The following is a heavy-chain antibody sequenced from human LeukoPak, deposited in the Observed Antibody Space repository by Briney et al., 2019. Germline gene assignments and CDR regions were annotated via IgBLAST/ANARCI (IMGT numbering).Heavy chain of an antibody. D-gene: IGHD3-22*01. CDR3: ARDSPSDYYDSSGYDY. CDR1: GYTFTGYY. J-gene: IGHJ4*02. CDR2: INPKSGGT. V-gene: IGHV1-2*02. Sequence: ASVKVSCKASGYTFTGYYMHWVRQAPGQGLEWMGWINPKSGGTNYAQKFQGGVTMTRDTSISTAYMELSSLRSDDTAVYYCARDSPSDYYDSSGYDYWGQGTLVTVSS.